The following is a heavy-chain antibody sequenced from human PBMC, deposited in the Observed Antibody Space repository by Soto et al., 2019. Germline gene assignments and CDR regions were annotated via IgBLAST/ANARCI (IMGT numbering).Heavy chain of an antibody. V-gene: IGHV4-59*01. CDR2: IYYSGST. J-gene: IGHJ5*02. CDR1: GGSISSYY. CDR3: ARTPGGYYGSGTTNWFDP. D-gene: IGHD3-10*01. Sequence: SETLSLTCTVSGGSISSYYWSWIRQPPGKGLEWIGYIYYSGSTNYNPSLKSRVTISVDTSKNQFSLKLSSVTAADTAVYYCARTPGGYYGSGTTNWFDPWGQGTLVTVSS.